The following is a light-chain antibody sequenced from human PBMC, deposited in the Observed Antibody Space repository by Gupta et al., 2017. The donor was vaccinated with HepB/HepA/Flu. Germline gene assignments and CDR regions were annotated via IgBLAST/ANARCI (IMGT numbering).Light chain of an antibody. CDR1: QSVSST. CDR3: QQYNNWPPLT. V-gene: IGKV3-15*01. J-gene: IGKJ4*01. CDR2: GAS. Sequence: VLSQSLATLSVSPGERANLHCRASQSVSSTLAWYQQKPGQATRLLIYGASTRATGIPARFSGSGSGTEFTLTISSLQSEDFAVYYWQQYNNWPPLTFGGGTKVEIK.